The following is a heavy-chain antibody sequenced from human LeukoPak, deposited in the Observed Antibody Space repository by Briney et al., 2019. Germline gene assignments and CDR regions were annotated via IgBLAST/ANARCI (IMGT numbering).Heavy chain of an antibody. CDR2: ISGSGGST. D-gene: IGHD6-19*01. V-gene: IGHV3-23*01. J-gene: IGHJ4*02. CDR1: GFTVSSNY. Sequence: GGSLRLSCAASGFTVSSNYMSWVRQAPGKGLEWVSAISGSGGSTYYTDSVKGRFTISGDNSKNTLYLQINSLRAEDTAVYYCAKDHLPGIVVADRDYWGQGTLVTVSS. CDR3: AKDHLPGIVVADRDY.